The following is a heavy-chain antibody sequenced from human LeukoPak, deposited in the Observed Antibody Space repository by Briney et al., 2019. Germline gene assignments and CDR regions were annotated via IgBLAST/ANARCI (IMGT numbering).Heavy chain of an antibody. CDR2: ISYDGSNK. V-gene: IGHV3-30*04. CDR3: WGDRRFGGGRYYFDY. J-gene: IGHJ4*02. CDR1: GFTFSSYA. Sequence: GGSLRLSCAASGFTFSSYAMHWVRQAPGKGLEWVAVISYDGSNKYYADSVKGRFTISRDNSKNTLLLQMNSLRAEDTAVYYWWGDRRFGGGRYYFDYWGQGTLVTVSS. D-gene: IGHD3-10*01.